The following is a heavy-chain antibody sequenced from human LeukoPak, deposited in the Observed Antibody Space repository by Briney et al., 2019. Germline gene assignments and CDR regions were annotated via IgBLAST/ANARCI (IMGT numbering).Heavy chain of an antibody. CDR3: ALCYDSSGYYYGGAFDI. J-gene: IGHJ3*02. CDR1: GFSLSTSGMR. V-gene: IGHV2-70*04. CDR2: TACADDK. Sequence: SGPTLMNPARTLTLAFTFSGFSLSTSGMRVGWIRQPPGNPLTRLAGTACADDKFYSTSLKTRLTISKDTSKNQVVLTMTNMDPVDTATYYCALCYDSSGYYYGGAFDIWRQGTMVTVSS. D-gene: IGHD3-22*01.